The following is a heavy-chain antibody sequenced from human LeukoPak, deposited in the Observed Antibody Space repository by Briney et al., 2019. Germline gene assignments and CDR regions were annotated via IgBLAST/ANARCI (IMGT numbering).Heavy chain of an antibody. D-gene: IGHD2-2*01. CDR2: ISYDGSNK. V-gene: IGHV3-30*04. J-gene: IGHJ4*02. Sequence: GGPLKLSCAASGFTFSSYAMHWVRQAPGKGLEWVAVISYDGSNKYYADSVKGRFTISRDNSKNTLYLQMNSLRAEDTAVYYCARGVVPAAMLDYWGQGTLVTVSS. CDR3: ARGVVPAAMLDY. CDR1: GFTFSSYA.